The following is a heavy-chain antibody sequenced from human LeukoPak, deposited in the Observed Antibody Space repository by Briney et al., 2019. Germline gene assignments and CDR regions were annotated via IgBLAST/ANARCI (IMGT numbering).Heavy chain of an antibody. V-gene: IGHV3-74*01. D-gene: IGHD3-16*01. CDR2: INSDGSST. J-gene: IGHJ3*02. CDR1: GFTFSSYW. Sequence: GGSLRLSCAASGFTFSSYWMHWVRQAPRKGLVWVSRINSDGSSTSYADSVKGRFTISRDNAKNTLYLQMNSLRAEDTAVYYCARGYYDYVWGSYAFDIWGQGTMVTVSS. CDR3: ARGYYDYVWGSYAFDI.